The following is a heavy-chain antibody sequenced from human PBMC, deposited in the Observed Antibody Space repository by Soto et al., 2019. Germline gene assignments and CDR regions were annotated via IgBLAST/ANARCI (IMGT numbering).Heavy chain of an antibody. V-gene: IGHV3-66*01. CDR3: ARDRRPPYSSSQNMDV. CDR1: GFTVSSNY. CDR2: IYSGGST. J-gene: IGHJ6*03. Sequence: EVQLVESGGGLVQPGGSLRLSCAASGFTVSSNYMSWVRQAPGKGLEWVSVIYSGGSTYYADSVKGRFTISRDNSKNTLYLQMNSLRAEDTAVYYCARDRRPPYSSSQNMDVWGKGTTVTVSS. D-gene: IGHD6-13*01.